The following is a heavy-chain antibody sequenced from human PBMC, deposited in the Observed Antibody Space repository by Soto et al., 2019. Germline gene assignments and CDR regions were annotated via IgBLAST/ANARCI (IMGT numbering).Heavy chain of an antibody. CDR2: IYYSGST. J-gene: IGHJ6*03. CDR3: AGGASLTVFWVGYPSSSSLDA. D-gene: IGHD3-3*01. CDR1: GGSISSYY. Sequence: QVQLQESGPGLVKPSETLSLTCTVSGGSISSYYWSWIRQPPGKGLEWIGYIYYSGSTNYNPSLRSRVPLSVTRPKTQFSWSLSSGTAEETAVYYVAGGASLTVFWVGYPSSSSLDAGGKGTRVT. V-gene: IGHV4-59*08.